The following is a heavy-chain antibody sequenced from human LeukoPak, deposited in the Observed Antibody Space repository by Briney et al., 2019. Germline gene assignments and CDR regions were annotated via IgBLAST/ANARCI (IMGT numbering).Heavy chain of an antibody. Sequence: ASVTVSCKTSGYTFTHYSISWVRQAPGQVLEWMGWSSAYNGNTDYAQKFQGRVTMTTDTSTSTAYMELRSLRSDDTAVYYCARDLPAYTGYETHDYWGQGTLVTVSS. CDR1: GYTFTHYS. D-gene: IGHD5-12*01. V-gene: IGHV1-18*01. CDR2: SSAYNGNT. J-gene: IGHJ4*02. CDR3: ARDLPAYTGYETHDY.